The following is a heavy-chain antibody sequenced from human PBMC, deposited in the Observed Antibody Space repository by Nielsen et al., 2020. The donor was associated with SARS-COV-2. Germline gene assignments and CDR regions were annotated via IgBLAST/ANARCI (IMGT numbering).Heavy chain of an antibody. CDR2: ISNDGRHK. Sequence: GGSLRLSCAASGFTFNSYGMHWVRQAPGKGLEWVTLISNDGRHKLYADSVKGRFTISRDNSKNTLFLQMNSLRPEDTAVYYCARVRAGIQLWTMQEMDVWGKGTTVTVSS. CDR3: ARVRAGIQLWTMQEMDV. D-gene: IGHD5-18*01. J-gene: IGHJ6*04. V-gene: IGHV3-30*03. CDR1: GFTFNSYG.